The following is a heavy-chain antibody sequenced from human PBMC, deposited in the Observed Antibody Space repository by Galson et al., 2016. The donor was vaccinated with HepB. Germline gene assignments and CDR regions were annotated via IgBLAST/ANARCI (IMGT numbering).Heavy chain of an antibody. Sequence: SLRLSCAASGFSISAYWMHWVRQAPGKGLMCVSRIRGDGTSISYADSVEGRFTASRDNAKNTLYLEMSSLRAEDTAVYYCVRGVEGWSLFDYWGQGTLVTASS. CDR2: IRGDGTSI. V-gene: IGHV3-74*01. CDR3: VRGVEGWSLFDY. J-gene: IGHJ4*02. CDR1: GFSISAYW.